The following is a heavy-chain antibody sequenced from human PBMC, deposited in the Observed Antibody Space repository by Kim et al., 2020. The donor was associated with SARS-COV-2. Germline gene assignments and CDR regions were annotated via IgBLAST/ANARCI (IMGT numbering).Heavy chain of an antibody. Sequence: SETLSLTCTVSGGSISSYYWSWIRQPPGKGLEWIGYIYYSGSTNYNPSLKSRVTISVDTSKNQFSLKLSSVTAADTAVYYCARDGVTIFGVVTPGRDWGQGTLVNVSS. J-gene: IGHJ4*02. V-gene: IGHV4-59*01. CDR3: ARDGVTIFGVVTPGRD. D-gene: IGHD3-3*01. CDR1: GGSISSYY. CDR2: IYYSGST.